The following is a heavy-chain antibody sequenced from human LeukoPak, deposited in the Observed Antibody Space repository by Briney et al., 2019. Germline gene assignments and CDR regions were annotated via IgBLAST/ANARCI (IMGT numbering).Heavy chain of an antibody. Sequence: GRSLRLSCEASGFTFSSYGMHWVRQAPGKGLEWGGVIWYDGSTKYYADSVKGRFTISRDNSKNTLYLQMNSLRAEATAVYYCAKETGYFDHWGQGTLVTVSS. V-gene: IGHV3-33*06. D-gene: IGHD7-27*01. CDR1: GFTFSSYG. CDR2: IWYDGSTK. CDR3: AKETGYFDH. J-gene: IGHJ4*02.